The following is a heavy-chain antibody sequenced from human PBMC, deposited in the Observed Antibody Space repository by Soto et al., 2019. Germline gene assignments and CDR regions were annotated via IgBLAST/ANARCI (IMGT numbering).Heavy chain of an antibody. Sequence: QVQLQESGPGLVKPSQTLSLTCTVSGGSISSGGYYWSWIRQHPGKGLEWIGYIYYSGSTYYNPSLQSRVTIPVDTSKHHCSLKLSSVTAADTAVYYCARGSVVITTDAFDIWGQGTKVTVSS. CDR2: IYYSGST. CDR3: ARGSVVITTDAFDI. CDR1: GGSISSGGYY. V-gene: IGHV4-31*03. D-gene: IGHD3-22*01. J-gene: IGHJ3*02.